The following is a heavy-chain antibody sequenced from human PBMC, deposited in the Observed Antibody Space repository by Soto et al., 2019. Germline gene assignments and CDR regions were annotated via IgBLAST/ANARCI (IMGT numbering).Heavy chain of an antibody. Sequence: PSETLSLTCTVSGGSISSYYWSWIRQPPGKGLEWIGYIYYSGSTNYNPSLKSRVTISVDTSKNQFSLKLSSVTAADTAVYYCARGGGTTATTDFDYWGQGTLVTVSS. CDR3: ARGGGTTATTDFDY. V-gene: IGHV4-59*01. D-gene: IGHD4-17*01. CDR1: GGSISSYY. CDR2: IYYSGST. J-gene: IGHJ4*02.